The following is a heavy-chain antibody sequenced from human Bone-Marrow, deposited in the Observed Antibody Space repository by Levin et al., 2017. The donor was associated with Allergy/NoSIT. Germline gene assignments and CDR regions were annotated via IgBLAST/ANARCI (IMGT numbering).Heavy chain of an antibody. CDR1: GSTFSNAW. D-gene: IGHD3-10*01. CDR3: STTYND. J-gene: IGHJ4*02. Sequence: PGGSLRLSCAASGSTFSNAWMSWVRQAPGKGLEWVGRIKSKNDGGTTDYAAPVKGRFTISRDDPTNTLYLQMNSLKTEDTAVYYCSTTYNDWGQGTLVTVSS. CDR2: IKSKNDGGTT. V-gene: IGHV3-15*01.